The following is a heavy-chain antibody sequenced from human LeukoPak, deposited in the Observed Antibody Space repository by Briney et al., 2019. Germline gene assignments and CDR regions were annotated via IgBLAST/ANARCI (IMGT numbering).Heavy chain of an antibody. CDR3: GRGGLGDMNY. CDR1: GGSISSGSYY. V-gene: IGHV4-61*02. J-gene: IGHJ4*02. Sequence: SETLSLTCTVSGGSISSGSYYWSWIRQPAGKGLEWIGRIYTSGSTNYNPSLKSRVTISVDTSKNQFSLKLSSVTAADTAVYYCGRGGLGDMNYWGQGTLVTVSS. CDR2: IYTSGST. D-gene: IGHD3-16*01.